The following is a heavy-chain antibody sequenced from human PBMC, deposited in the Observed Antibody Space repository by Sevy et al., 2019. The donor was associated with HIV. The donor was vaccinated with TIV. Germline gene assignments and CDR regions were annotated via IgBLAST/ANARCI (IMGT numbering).Heavy chain of an antibody. CDR3: ARLYSSSSGFRYYYYGMDV. CDR2: INHSGST. CDR1: GGSFSGYY. Sequence: SETLSLTCAVYGGSFSGYYWSWIRQPPGKGLEWIGEINHSGSTNYNPSLKSRVTISVDTSKNRFSLKLSSVTAADTAVYYCARLYSSSSGFRYYYYGMDVWGQGTTVTVSS. V-gene: IGHV4-34*01. D-gene: IGHD6-6*01. J-gene: IGHJ6*02.